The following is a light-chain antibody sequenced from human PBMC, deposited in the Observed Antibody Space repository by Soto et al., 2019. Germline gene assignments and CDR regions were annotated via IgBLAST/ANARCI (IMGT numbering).Light chain of an antibody. CDR3: SSYTNSGTTYVV. CDR1: SSDVGGYNY. J-gene: IGLJ2*01. V-gene: IGLV2-14*01. CDR2: EVS. Sequence: QSALTQPASVSGSPGQSITISCTGTSSDVGGYNYVSWYQQHPGKAPKLMIYEVSNRPTGVSTRFSGSKSGNTASLTISGLQAEDEADYYCSSYTNSGTTYVVFGGGTKLTVL.